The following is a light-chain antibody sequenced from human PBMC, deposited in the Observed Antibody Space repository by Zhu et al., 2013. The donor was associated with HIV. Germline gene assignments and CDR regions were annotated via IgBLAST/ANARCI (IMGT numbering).Light chain of an antibody. CDR3: SSYSSSSSLL. Sequence: QSVLTQPPSVSGAPGQRVTISCTGTRSDIGAYNYVSWYQQHPGKAPKLMIYDVSHRPSGVSDRFSGSKSANTASLTISGLQPEDEADYYCSSYSSSSSLLFGGGTKLTVL. J-gene: IGLJ2*01. CDR1: RSDIGAYNY. CDR2: DVS. V-gene: IGLV2-14*03.